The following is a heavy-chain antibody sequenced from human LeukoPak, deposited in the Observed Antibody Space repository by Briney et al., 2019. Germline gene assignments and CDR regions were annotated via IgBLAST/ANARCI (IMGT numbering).Heavy chain of an antibody. CDR1: GFTYSSYA. CDR2: ISGSGGST. J-gene: IGHJ4*02. Sequence: GGSLTLSCAASGFTYSSYAMSWVRQAPWKGLEWASAISGSGGSTYYAVSVKGRFTISRDNSKNTLYLQMNSLRAEDTAVYYCAKKPKPTSSGSYDYWGQGTLVTVSS. V-gene: IGHV3-23*01. D-gene: IGHD3-10*01. CDR3: AKKPKPTSSGSYDY.